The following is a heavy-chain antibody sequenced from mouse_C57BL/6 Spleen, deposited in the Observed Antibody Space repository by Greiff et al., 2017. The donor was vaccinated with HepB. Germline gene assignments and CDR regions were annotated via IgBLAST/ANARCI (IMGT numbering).Heavy chain of an antibody. J-gene: IGHJ4*01. CDR1: GYTFTSYW. CDR3: DMVTTPPMDY. D-gene: IGHD2-2*01. Sequence: QVQLQQPGAELVKPGASVKLSCKASGYTFTSYWMQWVTQRPGQGLEWIGEIDTSDSYTNYTQKFKGNATLTVDTSSSTAYMQLSSLTSEDSAVYYSDMVTTPPMDYWGQGTSVTVSS. CDR2: IDTSDSYT. V-gene: IGHV1-50*01.